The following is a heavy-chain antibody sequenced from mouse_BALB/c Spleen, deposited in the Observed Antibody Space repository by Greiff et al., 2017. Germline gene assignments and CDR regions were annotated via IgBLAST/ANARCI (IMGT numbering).Heavy chain of an antibody. V-gene: IGHV5-9-4*01. Sequence: DVKLVESGGGLVKPGGSLKLSCAASGFTFSSYAMSWVRQSPEKRLEWVAEISSGGSYTYYPDTVTGRFTISRDNAKNTLYLEMSSLRSEDTAMYYCARDNGYYVLDYWGQGTTLTVSS. D-gene: IGHD2-3*01. CDR1: GFTFSSYA. CDR3: ARDNGYYVLDY. J-gene: IGHJ2*01. CDR2: ISSGGSYT.